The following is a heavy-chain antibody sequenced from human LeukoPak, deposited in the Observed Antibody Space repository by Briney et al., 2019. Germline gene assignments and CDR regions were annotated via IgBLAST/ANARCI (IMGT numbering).Heavy chain of an antibody. CDR2: IYGGGNI. D-gene: IGHD5-24*01. J-gene: IGHJ4*02. Sequence: GGSLRLSCAASGFTVSSNYMNWVRQAPGKGLEWVSVIYGGGNIYYADSVKGRFTISRDNSKNTLYLQMNSLRAEDTAVYYCARGAGYNYPYYFGYWGQGTLVTVSS. CDR1: GFTVSSNY. CDR3: ARGAGYNYPYYFGY. V-gene: IGHV3-53*01.